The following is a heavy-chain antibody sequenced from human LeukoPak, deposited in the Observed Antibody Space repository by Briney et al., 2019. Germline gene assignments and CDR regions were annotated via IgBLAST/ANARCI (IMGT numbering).Heavy chain of an antibody. Sequence: AGVSLRLSCAASGFTLSSYAMSWVRQAPGKGLEWVSAISGSGGSTYYADSVNGRFTISRDNSKNTLYLQMNRLRAEDTAVYYCAKDLGDSSGYNPFHYWGQGTLVTVSS. CDR1: GFTLSSYA. V-gene: IGHV3-23*01. J-gene: IGHJ4*02. D-gene: IGHD3-22*01. CDR3: AKDLGDSSGYNPFHY. CDR2: ISGSGGST.